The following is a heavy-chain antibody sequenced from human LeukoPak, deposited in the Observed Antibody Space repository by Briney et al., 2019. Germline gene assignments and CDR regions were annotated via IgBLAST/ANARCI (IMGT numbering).Heavy chain of an antibody. CDR3: VKSIEGIRGTKKGSFDY. CDR1: GGTFSSYA. CDR2: IIPILGIA. D-gene: IGHD3-10*01. J-gene: IGHJ4*02. V-gene: IGHV1-69*04. Sequence: SVKVSCKASGGTFSSYAISWVRQAPGQGLEWMGRIIPILGIANYAQKFQGRVTITADKSTSTAYMELSSLRSGDTAVYYCVKSIEGIRGTKKGSFDYWGQGTLVTVSS.